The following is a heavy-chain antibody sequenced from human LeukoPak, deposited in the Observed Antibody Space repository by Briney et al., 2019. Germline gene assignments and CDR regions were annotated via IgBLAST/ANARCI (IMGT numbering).Heavy chain of an antibody. J-gene: IGHJ4*02. CDR3: AKDNAYYYDSSGYYYRRYFDY. CDR1: GFTFSSYG. CDR2: ISYDGSNT. Sequence: GGSLRLSCAASGFTFSSYGIHWVRQAPGKGLEWVAIISYDGSNTYYADSVKGRFTVSRDNSKNTLYLQMNSLRAEDTAVYYCAKDNAYYYDSSGYYYRRYFDYWGQGTLVTVSS. V-gene: IGHV3-30*18. D-gene: IGHD3-22*01.